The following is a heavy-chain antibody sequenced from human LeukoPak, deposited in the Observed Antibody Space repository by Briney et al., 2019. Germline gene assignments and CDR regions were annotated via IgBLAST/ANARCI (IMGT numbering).Heavy chain of an antibody. J-gene: IGHJ4*02. CDR2: IFHSGST. CDR1: GGSISSGTYS. Sequence: SEALSLTCAVSGGSISSGTYSWSWIRQPPGKGLEWIGYIFHSGSTYYNPSLKSRVTISVDTSKNQFSLKLSSVTAADTAVYYCARNGGSYYGGFDYWGQGTLVTVSS. CDR3: ARNGGSYYGGFDY. D-gene: IGHD1-26*01. V-gene: IGHV4-30-2*01.